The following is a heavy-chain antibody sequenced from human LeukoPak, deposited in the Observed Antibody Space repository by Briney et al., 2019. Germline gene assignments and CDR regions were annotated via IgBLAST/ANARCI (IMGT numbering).Heavy chain of an antibody. CDR1: GFTFSSYG. CDR3: AKSWEYSYGPKRFDY. D-gene: IGHD5-18*01. CDR2: ISYDGSNK. J-gene: IGHJ4*02. V-gene: IGHV3-30*18. Sequence: PGRSLRLSCAASGFTFSSYGMHWVRQAPGKGLEWVAVISYDGSNKYYADSVKGRFTISRDNSKNTLYLQMNSLRAEDTAVYYCAKSWEYSYGPKRFDYWGQGTLVTVSS.